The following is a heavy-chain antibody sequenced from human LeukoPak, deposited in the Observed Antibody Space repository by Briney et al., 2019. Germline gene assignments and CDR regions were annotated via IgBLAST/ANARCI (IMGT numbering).Heavy chain of an antibody. Sequence: GGSLRLSCAASGFTFSSYAMHWIRQAPGKGLEWVAVISYDGSNKYYADSVKGRFTISRDNSKNTLYLQMNSLRAEDTAVYYCARDQEVRGVKYYYGMDVWGQGTTVTVSS. CDR3: ARDQEVRGVKYYYGMDV. J-gene: IGHJ6*02. CDR1: GFTFSSYA. D-gene: IGHD3-10*01. V-gene: IGHV3-30-3*01. CDR2: ISYDGSNK.